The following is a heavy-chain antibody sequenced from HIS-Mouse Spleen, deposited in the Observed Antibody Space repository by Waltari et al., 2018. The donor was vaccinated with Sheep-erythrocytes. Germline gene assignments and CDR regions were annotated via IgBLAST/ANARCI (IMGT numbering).Heavy chain of an antibody. CDR2: VKPDVGST. CDR1: GYTFTGYY. J-gene: IGHJ1*01. Sequence: QVQLVQSGAEVRKPGASVKVSCKASGYTFTGYYMHWVRQAPGQGIEWMGRVKPDVGSTNDAQKFQGSVTMTRDTSISTAYMELSRLRSDDTAVYYCARGYCSSTSCYGYFQHWGQGTLVTVSS. D-gene: IGHD2-2*01. V-gene: IGHV1-2*02. CDR3: ARGYCSSTSCYGYFQH.